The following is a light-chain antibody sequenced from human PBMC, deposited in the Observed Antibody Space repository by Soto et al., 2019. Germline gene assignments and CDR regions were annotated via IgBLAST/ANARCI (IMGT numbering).Light chain of an antibody. J-gene: IGLJ2*01. CDR1: NNDIGRYNY. CDR2: GVS. CDR3: CSYTASTTL. Sequence: QSALTQPASMSGSPGQSIAISCSGSNNDIGRYNYVSWYQQYPGKAPILILYGVSNRPSGVSDRFSGSKSGNTASLTISGLQAEDEADYYCCSYTASTTLFGGGTQLTVL. V-gene: IGLV2-14*03.